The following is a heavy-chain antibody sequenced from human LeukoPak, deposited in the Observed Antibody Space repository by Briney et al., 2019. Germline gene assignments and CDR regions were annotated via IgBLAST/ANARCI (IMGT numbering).Heavy chain of an antibody. CDR2: ISSSGSTI. Sequence: PGGSLRLSCAASGFTFSSYEMNWVRQAPGKGLEWVSYISSSGSTIYYADSVKGRFTISRDNAKNSLYLQMNSLRAEDTAVYYCARDLQTENNNWGQGTLVTVSS. CDR1: GFTFSSYE. V-gene: IGHV3-48*03. CDR3: ARDLQTENNN. J-gene: IGHJ4*02. D-gene: IGHD2/OR15-2a*01.